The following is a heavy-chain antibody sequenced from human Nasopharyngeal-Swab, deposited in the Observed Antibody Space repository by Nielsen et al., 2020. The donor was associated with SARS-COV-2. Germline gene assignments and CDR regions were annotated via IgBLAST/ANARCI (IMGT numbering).Heavy chain of an antibody. CDR1: GYTLTELS. CDR3: ARDRKRGTAMADY. CDR2: INPNSGGT. Sequence: ASVKVSCKVSGYTLTELSMHWVRQAPGQGLEWMGRINPNSGGTNYAQKFQGRVTMTRDTSISTAYMELSRLRSDDTAVYYCARDRKRGTAMADYWGQGTLVTVSS. V-gene: IGHV1-2*06. J-gene: IGHJ4*02. D-gene: IGHD5-18*01.